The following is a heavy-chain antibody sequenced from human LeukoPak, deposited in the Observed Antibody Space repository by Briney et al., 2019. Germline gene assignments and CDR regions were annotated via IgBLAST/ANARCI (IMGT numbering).Heavy chain of an antibody. D-gene: IGHD1-1*01. CDR1: GFTFSTYA. J-gene: IGHJ6*02. V-gene: IGHV3-30*04. CDR2: ISFDGRSK. CDR3: ARGGTVTTNYYYPMDV. Sequence: GGSLRLSCAAPGFTFSTYAMHCVRQAPGKGLEWVALISFDGRSKFYADSVKGRFTVSRDNSRNTLYLQMNSLRPEDTAVYYCARGGTVTTNYYYPMDVWGQGTTVTVSS.